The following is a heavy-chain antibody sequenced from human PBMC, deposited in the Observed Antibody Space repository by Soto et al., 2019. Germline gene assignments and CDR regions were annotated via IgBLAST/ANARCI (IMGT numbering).Heavy chain of an antibody. J-gene: IGHJ6*02. Sequence: QVQLVESGGGVVQPGRSLRLSCAASGFSFTEYGMHWVRQAPGKGLEWVAVISANGGHTYYADSVKGRFTISRDTSRNTLYLQMDSLRPEDTALYHCAKDWGDHHTNTWPVYFYYFYGLDVWGQGTTVSVSS. CDR2: ISANGGHT. CDR3: AKDWGDHHTNTWPVYFYYFYGLDV. D-gene: IGHD2-21*02. V-gene: IGHV3-30*18. CDR1: GFSFTEYG.